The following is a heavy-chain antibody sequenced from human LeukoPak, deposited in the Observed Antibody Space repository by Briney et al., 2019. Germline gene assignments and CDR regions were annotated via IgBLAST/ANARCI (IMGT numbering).Heavy chain of an antibody. CDR1: GFTFSSYG. D-gene: IGHD6-13*01. J-gene: IGHJ6*02. CDR3: ARALYSTLLAYYYNMDV. Sequence: GGSLRLSCAASGFTFSSYGMHWVRQAPGKGLEWVAVIWYDGSNKYYADSVKGRFTISRDNSKNTLYLQMNSLRAEDTAVYYCARALYSTLLAYYYNMDVWGQGTTVTVSS. V-gene: IGHV3-33*01. CDR2: IWYDGSNK.